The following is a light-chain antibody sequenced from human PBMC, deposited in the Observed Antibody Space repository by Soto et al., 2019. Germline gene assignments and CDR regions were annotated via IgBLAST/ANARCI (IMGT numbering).Light chain of an antibody. J-gene: IGLJ7*01. CDR2: GNS. CDR1: SSNIGAGYD. Sequence: QPVLTQPPSVSGAPGQRVTISCTGSSSNIGAGYDVHWYQQLPGTAPKLLIYGNSNRPSGVPDRFSGSKSDTSASLAITGLQAEDEADYYCQSYDTGLRTVFGGGTQLTVL. V-gene: IGLV1-40*01. CDR3: QSYDTGLRTV.